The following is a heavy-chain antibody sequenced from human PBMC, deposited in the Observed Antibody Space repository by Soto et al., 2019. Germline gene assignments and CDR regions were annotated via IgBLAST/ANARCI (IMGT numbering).Heavy chain of an antibody. CDR2: IYYSGST. J-gene: IGHJ4*02. D-gene: IGHD3-10*01. CDR3: ARLSSGRREYYFNS. Sequence: ASETLSLTCTVSGDSIGDSDYYWGWIRQPPGKGLEWIGNIYYSGSTYYNPSLTSRVTISVDTSKNQFSLKLNSMTAADTAVYYCARLSSGRREYYFNSWGQGTLVTVS. V-gene: IGHV4-39*01. CDR1: GDSIGDSDYY.